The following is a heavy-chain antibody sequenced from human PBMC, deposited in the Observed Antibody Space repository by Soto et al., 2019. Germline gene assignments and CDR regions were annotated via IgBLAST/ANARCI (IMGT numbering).Heavy chain of an antibody. CDR2: VFHSGSS. CDR1: GASVTGFY. V-gene: IGHV4-59*02. J-gene: IGHJ4*02. Sequence: SETLSLTCTVSGASVTGFYWSWIRQPPGKGLEWIGYVFHSGSSNYHPSLKSRVTISVDTSKSQISLRLTSVTAADTAVYYCARAPGLGGAHIDYWGQGTLVTVSS. CDR3: ARAPGLGGAHIDY.